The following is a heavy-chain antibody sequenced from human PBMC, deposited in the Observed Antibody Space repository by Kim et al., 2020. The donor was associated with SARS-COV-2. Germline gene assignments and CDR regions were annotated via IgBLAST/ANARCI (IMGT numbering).Heavy chain of an antibody. CDR3: VYHEASGMDV. CDR2: ISASGRT. J-gene: IGHJ6*02. Sequence: GGSLRLSCAASGLTETTYAMSWVRQAPGKGLEWVALISASGRTYYADSVKGHFTISRDYSKNTVYLQMNSLSAEDTAKYYSVYHEASGMDVWGQGTTVTVSS. D-gene: IGHD3-10*01. V-gene: IGHV3-23*01. CDR1: GLTETTYA.